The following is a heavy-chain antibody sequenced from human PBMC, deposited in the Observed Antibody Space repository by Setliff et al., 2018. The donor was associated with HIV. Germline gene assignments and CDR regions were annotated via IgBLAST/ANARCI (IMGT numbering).Heavy chain of an antibody. CDR1: GGSISSSSYY. CDR2: IFYSGSA. CDR3: AREDSSYHYFDY. J-gene: IGHJ4*01. D-gene: IGHD6-6*01. Sequence: SETLSLTCTVSGGSISSSSYYWGWIRQPPGEGREWIGSIFYSGSANYNPSLRGPVAISVDTSKNQFSLKLTSVTAADTAVYYCAREDSSYHYFDYWGQECWSPSPQ. V-gene: IGHV4-39*02.